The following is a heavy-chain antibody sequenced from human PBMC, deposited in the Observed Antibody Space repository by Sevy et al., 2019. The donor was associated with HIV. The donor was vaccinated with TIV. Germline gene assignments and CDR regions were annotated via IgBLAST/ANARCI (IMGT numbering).Heavy chain of an antibody. CDR3: ARAYCSGGRCYSLAS. D-gene: IGHD2-15*01. J-gene: IGHJ5*02. V-gene: IGHV1-18*01. Sequence: ASVKVSCKVSGYTFNTYRIHWVRQAPGQGLEWMGWISPHNGDTSYAQRLQGRVTMLTDTSSSTAYMELKSLRSDDTAVYYCARAYCSGGRCYSLASWGQGTLVTVSS. CDR1: GYTFNTYR. CDR2: ISPHNGDT.